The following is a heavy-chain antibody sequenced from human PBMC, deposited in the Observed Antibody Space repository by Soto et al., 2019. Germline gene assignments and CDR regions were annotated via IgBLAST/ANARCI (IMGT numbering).Heavy chain of an antibody. J-gene: IGHJ4*02. Sequence: PGGSLRLSCAASGFTFSSYAMHWVRQAPGKGLERVAVISYDGSNKYYADSVKGRFTISRDNSKNTLYLQMNSLRAEDMAVYYCARDSPPDYGDYFFDYWGQGTLVTVSS. CDR2: ISYDGSNK. CDR1: GFTFSSYA. V-gene: IGHV3-30-3*01. CDR3: ARDSPPDYGDYFFDY. D-gene: IGHD4-17*01.